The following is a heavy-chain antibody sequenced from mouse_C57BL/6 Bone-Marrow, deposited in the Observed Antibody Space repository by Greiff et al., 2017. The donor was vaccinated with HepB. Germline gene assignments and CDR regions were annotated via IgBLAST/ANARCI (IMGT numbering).Heavy chain of an antibody. D-gene: IGHD3-2*02. J-gene: IGHJ2*01. CDR1: GYAFTNYL. V-gene: IGHV1-54*01. Sequence: VQLQQSGAELVRPGTSVKVSCKASGYAFTNYLIEWVKQRPGKGLEWIGVINPGSGGTNYNEKFKGKATLTADKSSSTAYMQLSSLTSEDSAVYVCARGTAQATDYWGQGTTLTVSS. CDR2: INPGSGGT. CDR3: ARGTAQATDY.